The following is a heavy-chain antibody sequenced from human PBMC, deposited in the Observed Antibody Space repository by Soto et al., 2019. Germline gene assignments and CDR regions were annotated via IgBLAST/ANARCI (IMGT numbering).Heavy chain of an antibody. D-gene: IGHD4-17*01. J-gene: IGHJ4*02. CDR2: ISSSSSTI. Sequence: EVQLVESGGGLVQPGGSLRLSCAASGFTFSNYTMNWFRQAPGKGLEWVSYISSSSSTIYYADSVKGRFTISRDNAKNSLSLQMNSLRDEDTAVYYCAREGGVYGGHFDYWGQGTLVTVSS. CDR3: AREGGVYGGHFDY. CDR1: GFTFSNYT. V-gene: IGHV3-48*02.